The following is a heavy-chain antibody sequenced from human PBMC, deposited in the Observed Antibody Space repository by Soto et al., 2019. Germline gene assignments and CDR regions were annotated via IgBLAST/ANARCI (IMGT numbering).Heavy chain of an antibody. J-gene: IGHJ5*02. CDR1: GYFFAGYW. D-gene: IGHD1-26*01. V-gene: IGHV5-51*01. Sequence: PGESLKISCKGSGYFFAGYWIAWVRQMPGKGLEWMGIIYPDNSNTKYSRSFQGQVTISADKSSSTAYLQWSSLKASDTAIYYCARQVSALPTVPLIWFDPWCQRTQVTVSA. CDR3: ARQVSALPTVPLIWFDP. CDR2: IYPDNSNT.